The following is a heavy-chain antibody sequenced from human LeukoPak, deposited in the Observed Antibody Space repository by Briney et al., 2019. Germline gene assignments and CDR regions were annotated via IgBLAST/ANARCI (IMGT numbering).Heavy chain of an antibody. V-gene: IGHV4-34*01. Sequence: SSETLSLTCAVYGGSFSGYYWSWIRQPPGKGLEWIGEINHSGSTNYNPSLKSRVTISVDTSKNQFSLKLSSVTAADTAVYYCARGQDYVWGSYPYYYYYDMDVWGQGTTVTVSS. J-gene: IGHJ6*02. D-gene: IGHD3-16*02. CDR3: ARGQDYVWGSYPYYYYYDMDV. CDR1: GGSFSGYY. CDR2: INHSGST.